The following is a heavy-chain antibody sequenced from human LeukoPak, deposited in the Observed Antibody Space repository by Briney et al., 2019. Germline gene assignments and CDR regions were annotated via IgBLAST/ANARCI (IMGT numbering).Heavy chain of an antibody. J-gene: IGHJ5*02. Sequence: PSETLSLTCTVSNGSISSGGYYWGWIRQLPGKGLEWIVYIYYSGTTYYNPSLKSRLIISVATSQNQFSLNLTSVTAADTAVYYCARGDGSNCDLWGRGTLVTVSS. CDR2: IYYSGTT. V-gene: IGHV4-31*03. CDR3: ARGDGSNCDL. CDR1: NGSISSGGYY. D-gene: IGHD5-24*01.